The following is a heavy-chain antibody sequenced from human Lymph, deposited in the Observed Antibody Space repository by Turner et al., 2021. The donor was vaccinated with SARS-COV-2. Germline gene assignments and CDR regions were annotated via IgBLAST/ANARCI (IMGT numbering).Heavy chain of an antibody. CDR3: ARDVERYNDFWSGYSGGYGLDV. CDR1: GYTFNGYD. J-gene: IGHJ6*02. CDR2: INPNSGGT. D-gene: IGHD3-3*01. V-gene: IGHV1-2*02. Sequence: QVQLVQSGAAVKKPGASVKVSCKASGYTFNGYDRHWVRQAPGQGLEWMGWINPNSGGTNYAQKCQGRVTMTRDTSISTAYMELSRLRSDDTAVYYCARDVERYNDFWSGYSGGYGLDVWGQGTTVTVSS.